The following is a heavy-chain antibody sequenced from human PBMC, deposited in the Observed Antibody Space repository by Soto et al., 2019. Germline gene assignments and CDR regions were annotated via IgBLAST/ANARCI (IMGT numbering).Heavy chain of an antibody. V-gene: IGHV4-39*01. D-gene: IGHD3-9*01. CDR2: IHSTGSA. CDR3: ARRNKNNLSSFHGVVGS. CDR1: GDTLHSPKYY. Sequence: QLQLQESGPGLVKPSETLSLTCTVSGDTLHSPKYYWGWIRQPPGRGLEWIATIHSTGSASYNPSLKGRFTISMDTSKNQFSLRVISVTAADTAVYYCARRNKNNLSSFHGVVGSWGQGTLVTVSS. J-gene: IGHJ5*01.